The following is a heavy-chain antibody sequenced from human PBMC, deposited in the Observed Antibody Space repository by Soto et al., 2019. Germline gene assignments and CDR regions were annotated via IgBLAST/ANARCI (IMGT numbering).Heavy chain of an antibody. V-gene: IGHV1-18*04. D-gene: IGHD2-2*02. CDR2: ISTYNSRT. J-gene: IGHJ6*02. CDR3: ARARYCASPNCYKHYYYGMDT. CDR1: GYTFTSHG. Sequence: QDQLVQSGAEVKKPGASVKISCEASGYTFTSHGISWVRQAPGQGLEWLGWISTYNSRTHYAQKVQGRVTMTTDTSTSTAYLDLRSLTFDDTAVYYCARARYCASPNCYKHYYYGMDTWGQGTTVTVSS.